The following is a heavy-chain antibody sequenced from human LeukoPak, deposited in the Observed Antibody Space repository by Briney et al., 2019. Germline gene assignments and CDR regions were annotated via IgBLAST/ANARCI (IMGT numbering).Heavy chain of an antibody. V-gene: IGHV3-53*01. J-gene: IGHJ3*02. Sequence: GGSLRLSCAVSGFTVSSNYMSWVRQAPGKGLEWASVIYSGGSTYYADSVKGRFTISRDNSKNTLYLQMNSLRAEDTAVYYCASDQRGCSGGSCYSRAFDIWGQGTMVAVSS. CDR1: GFTVSSNY. CDR3: ASDQRGCSGGSCYSRAFDI. D-gene: IGHD2-15*01. CDR2: IYSGGST.